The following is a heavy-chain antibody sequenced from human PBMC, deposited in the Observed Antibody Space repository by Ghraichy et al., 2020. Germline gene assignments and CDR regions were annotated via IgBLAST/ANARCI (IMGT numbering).Heavy chain of an antibody. J-gene: IGHJ5*02. CDR2: IFHSETA. Sequence: SETLSLTCSVSGDSINRGYYWGWIRRPPGKGLEWIGSIFHSETAYYNPSLKSRVTISVDTSKNQFSLRLKSVTAADTAMYYCARVQWDSGDWFPLRWLDPWGQGTLVIVSS. V-gene: IGHV4-38-2*02. D-gene: IGHD3-9*01. CDR3: ARVQWDSGDWFPLRWLDP. CDR1: GDSINRGYY.